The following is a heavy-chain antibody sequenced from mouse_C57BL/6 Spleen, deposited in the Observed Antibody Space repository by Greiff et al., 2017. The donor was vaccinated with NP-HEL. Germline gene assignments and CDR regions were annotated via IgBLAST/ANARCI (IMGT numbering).Heavy chain of an antibody. CDR1: GYTFTSYW. D-gene: IGHD1-1*01. CDR2: IYPGSGST. J-gene: IGHJ2*01. CDR3: ARSGYYGSSWYYFDY. Sequence: QVQLQQPGAELVKPGASVKMSCKASGYTFTSYWITWVKQRPGQGLEWIGDIYPGSGSTNYNEKVKSTATLTVDTSSSTAYMQLSSLTSEDSAVYYCARSGYYGSSWYYFDYWGQGTTLTVSS. V-gene: IGHV1-55*01.